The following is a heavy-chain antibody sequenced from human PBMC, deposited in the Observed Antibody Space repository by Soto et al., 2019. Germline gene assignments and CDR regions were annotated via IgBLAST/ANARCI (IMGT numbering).Heavy chain of an antibody. CDR3: ARNPTV. CDR2: IYYSGST. CDR1: GGSISSGGYY. J-gene: IGHJ4*02. Sequence: QVQLQESGPGLVKPSQTLSLTCTVSGGSISSGGYYWSWIRQHPGKGLEWIGYIYYSGSTYYNPSLKGRVTIAVDTSKSHCSLKLSSVTAADPAVDYCARNPTVWGQGALVTVSS. V-gene: IGHV4-31*03. D-gene: IGHD4-17*01.